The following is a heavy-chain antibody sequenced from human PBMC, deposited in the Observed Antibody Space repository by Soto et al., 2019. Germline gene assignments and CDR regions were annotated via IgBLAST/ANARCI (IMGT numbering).Heavy chain of an antibody. V-gene: IGHV3-23*01. CDR2: ITGSGGYT. CDR1: GFTFSSYA. CDR3: AKERYYDILTGPENYYYHYGMDV. D-gene: IGHD3-9*01. J-gene: IGHJ6*02. Sequence: EVQLLESGGGLVQPGGSLRLSCAASGFTFSSYAMSWVRQAPGKGLEWVSDITGSGGYTFYADSVTGRFTISRDNSKNPLYLQMSSLRAEDMAVYYCAKERYYDILTGPENYYYHYGMDVWGQGTTVTVSS.